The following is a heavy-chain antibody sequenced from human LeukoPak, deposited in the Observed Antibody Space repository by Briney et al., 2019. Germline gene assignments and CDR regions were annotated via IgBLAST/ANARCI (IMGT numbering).Heavy chain of an antibody. Sequence: PSETLSLTCAVSGASFTDYYWHWIRQPPGKGLEWVGDIVHTGSTDYNPSLKSRVTISVDTSKTQVSLKLRSVTAVDTALYFCARGRRLMSTSHPLFACDIWGQGTKVTISS. CDR1: GASFTDYY. J-gene: IGHJ3*02. D-gene: IGHD5/OR15-5a*01. CDR3: ARGRRLMSTSHPLFACDI. CDR2: IVHTGST. V-gene: IGHV4-34*01.